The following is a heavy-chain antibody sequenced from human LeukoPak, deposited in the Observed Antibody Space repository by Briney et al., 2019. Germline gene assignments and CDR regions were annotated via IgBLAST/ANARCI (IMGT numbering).Heavy chain of an antibody. V-gene: IGHV4-61*02. CDR3: ARLDFWSAYNDY. D-gene: IGHD3-3*01. J-gene: IGHJ4*02. Sequence: SQTLSLTCTVSGGSISSGSYYWSWIRQPAGKALEWIGRIYTSGSTNYNPSLKSRVTISVDTSKNQFSLKLSSVTAADTAVYYCARLDFWSAYNDYWGQGTLVTVSS. CDR1: GGSISSGSYY. CDR2: IYTSGST.